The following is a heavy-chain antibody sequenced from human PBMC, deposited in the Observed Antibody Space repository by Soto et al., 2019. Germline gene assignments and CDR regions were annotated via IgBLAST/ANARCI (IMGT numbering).Heavy chain of an antibody. D-gene: IGHD6-13*01. J-gene: IGHJ4*02. Sequence: PGGSLRLSCAASGFTFSNHAMHWVRQAPGKGLEWVAIISHDGGNKYYADSVKGRFTISRDNSKNTLFLQMSSLRPEDTAVYYCAEPLYSTQYYFDYWGQGTLVTVSS. CDR3: AEPLYSTQYYFDY. CDR2: ISHDGGNK. V-gene: IGHV3-30-3*01. CDR1: GFTFSNHA.